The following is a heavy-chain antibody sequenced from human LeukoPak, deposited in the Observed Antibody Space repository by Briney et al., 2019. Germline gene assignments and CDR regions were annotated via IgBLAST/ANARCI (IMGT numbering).Heavy chain of an antibody. D-gene: IGHD5-18*01. V-gene: IGHV4-34*01. CDR1: GGSFSGYY. J-gene: IGHJ6*02. CDR3: ARGFAGQLWSLPDYYYYYGMDV. CDR2: INHSGST. Sequence: PSETLSLTCAVYGGSFSGYYRSWIRQPPGKGLEWIGEINHSGSTNYNPSLKSRVTISVDTSKNQFPLKLSSVTAADTAVYYCARGFAGQLWSLPDYYYYYGMDVWGQGTTVTVSS.